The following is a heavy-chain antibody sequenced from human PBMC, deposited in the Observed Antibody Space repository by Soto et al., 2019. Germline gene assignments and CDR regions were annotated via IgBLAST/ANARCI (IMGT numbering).Heavy chain of an antibody. CDR2: MNPNSGNT. J-gene: IGHJ4*02. V-gene: IGHV1-8*01. D-gene: IGHD5-12*01. CDR1: GYTFTRYD. Sequence: SVKASCKASGYTFTRYDINLVRQATGQGLEWMGWMNPNSGNTGYAQKFQGRVTMTRNTSISTAYMELSSLRYEYTAVYYCARGLGLPLWLQLRLRHYFDYWGQGTPVTASS. CDR3: ARGLGLPLWLQLRLRHYFDY.